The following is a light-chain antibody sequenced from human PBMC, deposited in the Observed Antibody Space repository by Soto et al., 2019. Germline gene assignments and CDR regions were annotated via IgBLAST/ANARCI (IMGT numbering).Light chain of an antibody. CDR1: QGIAFY. Sequence: DVQMTQSPSSLSASVGDTVTITCRASQGIAFYLAWFQQRPGTAPNVLISAASNLQSGVPSLISGSGSGTDFTLTISSLQPEDVATYSCQKYDTAPFTFGPGTRV. V-gene: IGKV1-27*01. CDR2: AAS. J-gene: IGKJ3*01. CDR3: QKYDTAPFT.